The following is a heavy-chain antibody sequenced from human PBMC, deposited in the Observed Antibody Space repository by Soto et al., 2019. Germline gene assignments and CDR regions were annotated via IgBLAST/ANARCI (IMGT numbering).Heavy chain of an antibody. CDR1: GFSFSDYF. D-gene: IGHD2-8*01. J-gene: IGHJ6*02. Sequence: ASVKVSCKASGFSFSDYFMHWVRQAPGQGLEWLGRINPKSGGTSTAQKFQGWVTMTTDTSISTASMELTRLTSDDTAIYYCARGDSTDCSNGVCSFFYNHDMDVWGQGTTVTVSS. CDR2: INPKSGGT. CDR3: ARGDSTDCSNGVCSFFYNHDMDV. V-gene: IGHV1-2*04.